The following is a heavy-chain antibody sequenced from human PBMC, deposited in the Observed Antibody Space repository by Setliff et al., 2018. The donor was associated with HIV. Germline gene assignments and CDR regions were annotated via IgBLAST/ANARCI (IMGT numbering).Heavy chain of an antibody. J-gene: IGHJ2*01. CDR3: ARDQRLQGVQPPYWYFDL. CDR2: INHGGST. Sequence: ETLSLTCAVFGVSFNNYSYNWFRQPPGRGLEWIGEINHGGSTNYNSSLKSRVTMSMDTSKNQFSLEMRSLTAADTAIYYCARDQRLQGVQPPYWYFDLWGRGTPVTVSS. V-gene: IGHV4-34*01. CDR1: GVSFNNYS. D-gene: IGHD2-2*01.